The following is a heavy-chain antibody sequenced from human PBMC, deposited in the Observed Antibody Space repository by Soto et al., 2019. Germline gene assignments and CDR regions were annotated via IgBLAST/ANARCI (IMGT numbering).Heavy chain of an antibody. D-gene: IGHD3-10*01. CDR3: AKDHYGCDY. Sequence: GGSLRLSXAASGFTFSSYGMHWVRQAPGKGLEWVAVISYDGSNKYYADSVKGRFTISRDNSKNTLYLQMNSLRAEDTAVYYCAKDHYGCDYWGQGTLVTVSS. J-gene: IGHJ4*02. V-gene: IGHV3-30*18. CDR2: ISYDGSNK. CDR1: GFTFSSYG.